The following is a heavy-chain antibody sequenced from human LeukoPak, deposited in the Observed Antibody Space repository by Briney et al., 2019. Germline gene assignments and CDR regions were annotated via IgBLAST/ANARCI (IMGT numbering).Heavy chain of an antibody. CDR3: ASRLVWAAGWFDP. V-gene: IGHV4-34*01. Sequence: PSETLSLTCAVYGGSFSGYYWSWIRQPPGKGLEWIGGINHSGSTNYNPSLKSRVTISVDTSKNQFSLKLSSVTAADTAVYYCASRLVWAAGWFDPWGQGTLVTVSS. CDR2: INHSGST. J-gene: IGHJ5*02. CDR1: GGSFSGYY. D-gene: IGHD6-19*01.